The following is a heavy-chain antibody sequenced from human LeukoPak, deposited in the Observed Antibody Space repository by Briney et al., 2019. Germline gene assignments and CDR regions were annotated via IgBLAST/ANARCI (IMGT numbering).Heavy chain of an antibody. CDR1: GFTFSSYA. V-gene: IGHV3-30-3*01. CDR3: ARDGATTIDYYYGMDV. D-gene: IGHD5-12*01. CDR2: ISYDGSNK. J-gene: IGHJ6*02. Sequence: GGSLRLSCAAPGFTFSSYAMHWVRQAPGKGLEWVAVISYDGSNKYYADSVKGRFTISRDNSKNTLYLQMNSLRAEDTAVYYCARDGATTIDYYYGMDVWGQGTTVTVSS.